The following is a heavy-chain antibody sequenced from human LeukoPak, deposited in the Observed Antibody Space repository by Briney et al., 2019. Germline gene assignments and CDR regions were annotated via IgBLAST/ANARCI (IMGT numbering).Heavy chain of an antibody. J-gene: IGHJ4*02. CDR3: VRVLTVTFDS. CDR2: ISSSSSYI. CDR1: GFAFSSYS. V-gene: IGHV3-21*01. Sequence: PGGSLRLSCAASGFAFSSYSMNWVRQAPGKGLEWVSSISSSSSYIYYADSVKGRFTISRDNAKNTLYLQMNSLRAEDTAVYYCVRVLTVTFDSWGQGTLVTVSS. D-gene: IGHD4-17*01.